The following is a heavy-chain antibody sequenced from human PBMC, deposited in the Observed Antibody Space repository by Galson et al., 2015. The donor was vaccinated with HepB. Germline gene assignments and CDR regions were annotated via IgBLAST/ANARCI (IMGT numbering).Heavy chain of an antibody. CDR1: GFTFSDHY. D-gene: IGHD2-21*02. J-gene: IGHJ6*02. Sequence: SLRLSCAASGFTFSDHYMEWVRQAPGKGLEWVGRARNKANSHTTEYAASVQGRFIISRDDSQKSMFLQMNSLKTEDAAVYYCARGPGSPSDRAGAPSYFYPMDVWGQGTAVTVSS. CDR3: ARGPGSPSDRAGAPSYFYPMDV. V-gene: IGHV3-72*01. CDR2: ARNKANSHTT.